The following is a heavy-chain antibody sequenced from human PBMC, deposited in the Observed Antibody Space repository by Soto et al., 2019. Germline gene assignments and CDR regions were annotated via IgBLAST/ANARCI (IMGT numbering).Heavy chain of an antibody. CDR1: GGSVSSSSDY. CDR3: ATAYTYSSGWLDP. D-gene: IGHD6-6*01. Sequence: SETLSLTCTVSGGSVSSSSDYWSWIRQPPGKGLEWIGYIYYTGSTNYNPSLRGRVTVSLDTSKNQFSLKLFSVTAADTAVYYCATAYTYSSGWLDPWGQGTLVTV. J-gene: IGHJ5*02. V-gene: IGHV4-61*01. CDR2: IYYTGST.